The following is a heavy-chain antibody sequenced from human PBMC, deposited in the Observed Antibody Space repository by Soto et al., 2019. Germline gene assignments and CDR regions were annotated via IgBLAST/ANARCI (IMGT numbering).Heavy chain of an antibody. CDR3: ARDLRLRDIVVVPAATRTDY. Sequence: GGSLRLSCAASGFTFSSYSMNWVRQAPGKGLEWVSYISSSSSTIYYADSVKGRFTISRDNAKNSLYLQMNSLRAEDTAVYYCARDLRLRDIVVVPAATRTDYWGQGTLVTVSS. J-gene: IGHJ4*02. CDR1: GFTFSSYS. D-gene: IGHD2-2*01. CDR2: ISSSSSTI. V-gene: IGHV3-48*01.